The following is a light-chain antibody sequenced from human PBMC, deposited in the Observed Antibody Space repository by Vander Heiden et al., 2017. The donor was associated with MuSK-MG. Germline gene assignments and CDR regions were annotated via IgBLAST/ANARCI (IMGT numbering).Light chain of an antibody. CDR2: DAS. V-gene: IGKV3-20*01. CDR1: QSVSSRS. Sequence: EIVLTQSPGTLSLSPGERATLSCRASQSVSSRSLAWYQQKPGQAPRLLIYDASRRATGIPDRFSGSGSGTDFTLTISRLEPEDFAVYFCQQYGSSPLFTFGHGTKVDMK. J-gene: IGKJ3*01. CDR3: QQYGSSPLFT.